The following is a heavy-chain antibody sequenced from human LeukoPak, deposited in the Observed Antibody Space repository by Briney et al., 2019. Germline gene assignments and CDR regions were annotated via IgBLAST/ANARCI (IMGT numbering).Heavy chain of an antibody. CDR2: IYTSGST. V-gene: IGHV4-61*02. CDR1: GGSISSGSYY. CDR3: ARDLIVVVSQETDAFDT. Sequence: SETLSLTCTVSGGSISSGSYYWSWIRQPAGKGLEWIGRIYTSGSTNYNPSLKSRVTISVDTSKNQFSLKLSSVTAADTAVYYCARDLIVVVSQETDAFDTWGQGTMVTVSS. J-gene: IGHJ3*02. D-gene: IGHD3-22*01.